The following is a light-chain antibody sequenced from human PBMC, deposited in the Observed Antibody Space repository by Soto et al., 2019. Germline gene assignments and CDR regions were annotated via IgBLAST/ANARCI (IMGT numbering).Light chain of an antibody. Sequence: EIVLTQSPATLSLSPGERATLSCRASQSVSSYLAWYQQKPGQAPRLLIYDASNRATGIPARFSGSGSGTVFALTISSLEGEDFAIYYCQQRSNWPPVTFGGGTKVEIK. CDR2: DAS. CDR3: QQRSNWPPVT. J-gene: IGKJ4*01. CDR1: QSVSSY. V-gene: IGKV3-11*01.